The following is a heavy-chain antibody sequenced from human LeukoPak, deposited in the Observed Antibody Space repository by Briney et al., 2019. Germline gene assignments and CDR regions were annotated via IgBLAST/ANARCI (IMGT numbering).Heavy chain of an antibody. Sequence: PSETLSLTCTVSGGSISSYYWSWIRQPPGKGLEWIGYTYYSGSTNYNPSLKSRVTISVDTSKNQFSLKLSSVTAADTAVYYCARDYPSVAGYGSGSYLGWFDPWGQGTLVTVSS. J-gene: IGHJ5*02. CDR1: GGSISSYY. CDR3: ARDYPSVAGYGSGSYLGWFDP. D-gene: IGHD3-10*01. CDR2: TYYSGST. V-gene: IGHV4-59*01.